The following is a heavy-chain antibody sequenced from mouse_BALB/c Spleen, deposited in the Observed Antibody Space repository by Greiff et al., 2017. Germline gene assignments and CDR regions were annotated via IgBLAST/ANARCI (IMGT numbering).Heavy chain of an antibody. CDR1: GYTFSSYW. CDR2: ILPGSGST. D-gene: IGHD4-1*02. Sequence: QVQLQQSGAELMKPGASVKISCKATGYTFSSYWIEWVKQRPGHGLEWIGEILPGSGSTNYNEKFKGKATFTADTSSNTAYMQLSSLTSEDSAVYYCARSGLNWASPWFAYWGQGTLVTVSA. J-gene: IGHJ3*01. V-gene: IGHV1-9*01. CDR3: ARSGLNWASPWFAY.